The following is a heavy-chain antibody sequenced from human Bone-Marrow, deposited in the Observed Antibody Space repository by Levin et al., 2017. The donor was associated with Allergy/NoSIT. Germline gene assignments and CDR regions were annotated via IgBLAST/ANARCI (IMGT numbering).Heavy chain of an antibody. V-gene: IGHV4-59*01. D-gene: IGHD6-19*01. CDR3: AREVSALTGTALGWFDP. CDR2: VYYSGST. Sequence: SETLSLTCTVSGDSIIGGFWSWVRQPPGRGLEWIGYVYYSGSTSYNPSLKNRVTISVDTSKNQFSLTLKSVTAADTAVYYCAREVSALTGTALGWFDPWGQGTLVTVSS. J-gene: IGHJ5*02. CDR1: GDSIIGGF.